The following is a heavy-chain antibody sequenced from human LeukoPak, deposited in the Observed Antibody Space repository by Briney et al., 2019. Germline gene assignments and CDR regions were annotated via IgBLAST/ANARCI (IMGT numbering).Heavy chain of an antibody. J-gene: IGHJ6*03. Sequence: SETLSLTCTVSGGSISSYYWSWIRQPPGKGLEWIGYIYYSGSTNYNPSLKSRVTISVDTSKNQFSLKLSSVTAADTAVYYCARRSQGYYGSGSYYHYYYYMDVWGKGTTVTISS. D-gene: IGHD3-10*01. CDR1: GGSISSYY. V-gene: IGHV4-59*01. CDR2: IYYSGST. CDR3: ARRSQGYYGSGSYYHYYYYMDV.